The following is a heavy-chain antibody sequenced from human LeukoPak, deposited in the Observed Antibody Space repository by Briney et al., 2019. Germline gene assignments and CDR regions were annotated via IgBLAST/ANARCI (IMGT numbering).Heavy chain of an antibody. D-gene: IGHD3-22*01. CDR2: FAGSDTTK. Sequence: GGSLRLSCAASGFDFCAYEMNWVRQAPGKGPEWVAYFAGSDTTKYYADSVRGRFTISRDNAKNSLYLQMNSLRAEDTALYYCTTLGYHLDSWGQGTLVTVSS. J-gene: IGHJ4*02. CDR1: GFDFCAYE. CDR3: TTLGYHLDS. V-gene: IGHV3-48*03.